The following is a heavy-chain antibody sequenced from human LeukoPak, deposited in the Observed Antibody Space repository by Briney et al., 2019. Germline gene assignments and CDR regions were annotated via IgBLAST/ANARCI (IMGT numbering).Heavy chain of an antibody. J-gene: IGHJ3*02. CDR3: ARGPTIFEVYGEGAFDI. CDR1: GFTFNSYW. D-gene: IGHD3-3*01. V-gene: IGHV3-74*01. Sequence: GGSLRLSCAASGFTFNSYWLHLVCQAPGKGLVWVSRINSDGSSTSYADSVKGRFTISRDNAKNTLYLQMNSLRAEDTAVYYCARGPTIFEVYGEGAFDIWGQGTMVTVSS. CDR2: INSDGSST.